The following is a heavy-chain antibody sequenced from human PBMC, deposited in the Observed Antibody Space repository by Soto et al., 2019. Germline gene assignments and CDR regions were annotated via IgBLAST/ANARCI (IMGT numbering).Heavy chain of an antibody. V-gene: IGHV4-34*01. J-gene: IGHJ4*02. CDR2: INHSGST. CDR3: TRGPRPTSTGTGAF. Sequence: SETLSLTCAVYGGSFSGYYWSWIRQPPGKGLEWIGEINHSGSTNYNPSLESRFTISRDNAKNTLYLQMNALRVEDTGVYYCTRGPRPTSTGTGAFWGQGTLVTVSS. D-gene: IGHD1-1*01. CDR1: GGSFSGYY.